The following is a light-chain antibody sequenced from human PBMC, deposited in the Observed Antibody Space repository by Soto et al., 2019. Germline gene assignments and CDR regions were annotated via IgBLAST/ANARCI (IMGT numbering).Light chain of an antibody. CDR2: AAS. Sequence: AIRMTQSPSSFSASTGDRVTITCRASQDIANYVAWYQQKPGEAPNLLIYAASTLQSGVPSRFSGSGSGTDFTLTVSCLQSEDLATYYCQQYYGYPHTFRQGTKLEIK. CDR1: QDIANY. CDR3: QQYYGYPHT. J-gene: IGKJ2*01. V-gene: IGKV1-8*01.